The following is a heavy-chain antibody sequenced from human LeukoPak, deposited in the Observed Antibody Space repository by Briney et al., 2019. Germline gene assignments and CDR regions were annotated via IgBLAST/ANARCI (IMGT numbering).Heavy chain of an antibody. CDR3: ARNGGFGQYDY. V-gene: IGHV4-59*01. CDR1: GGSISSYY. D-gene: IGHD3-10*01. CDR2: IYYSGST. J-gene: IGHJ4*02. Sequence: SETLSLTCTVSGGSISSYYWSWIRQPPGKGLEWIGYIYYSGSTNYNPSLKSRVTISVDTSKNQFYLKLSSVTAADTAVYYCARNGGFGQYDYWGQGTLVTVSS.